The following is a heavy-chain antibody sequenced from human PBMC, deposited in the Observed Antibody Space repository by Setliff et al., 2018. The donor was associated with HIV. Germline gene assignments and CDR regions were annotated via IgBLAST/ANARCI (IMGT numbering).Heavy chain of an antibody. CDR1: GDSISSGASY. CDR3: AREIVNDYNFWSGYYYYYYGMDV. J-gene: IGHJ6*02. D-gene: IGHD3-3*01. Sequence: SETLSLTCSVSGDSISSGASYWSWIRQPAGKGLEWIGRIYTSGSTNYSPSLKSRVTISVDTSKNQFSLKLSSVTAADTAVYYCAREIVNDYNFWSGYYYYYYGMDVWGQGTTVTVSS. CDR2: IYTSGST. V-gene: IGHV4-61*02.